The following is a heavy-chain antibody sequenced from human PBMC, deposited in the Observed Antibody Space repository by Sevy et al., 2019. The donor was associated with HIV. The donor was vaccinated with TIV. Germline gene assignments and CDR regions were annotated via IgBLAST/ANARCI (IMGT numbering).Heavy chain of an antibody. D-gene: IGHD3-22*01. J-gene: IGHJ3*02. Sequence: ASVKVSCKASGYTITTYGITWVRQAPGQGLEWMGWISAYNGNTNYTQKIQGRVTMTTDTSTSTAYMELRSLRSDDTAVYYCARGGDYHDSSRYYPGRVFDIWGQGTMVTVSS. CDR2: ISAYNGNT. CDR3: ARGGDYHDSSRYYPGRVFDI. CDR1: GYTITTYG. V-gene: IGHV1-18*01.